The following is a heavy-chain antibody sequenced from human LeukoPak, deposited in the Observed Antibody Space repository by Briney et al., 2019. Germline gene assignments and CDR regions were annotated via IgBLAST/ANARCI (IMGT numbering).Heavy chain of an antibody. CDR2: IYYSGGT. CDR1: GGSISSGDYY. Sequence: SETLSLTCTVSGGSISSGDYYWTWIRQHPGNGLEWIGYIYYSGGTYYNPSLKNRVTISVDTSKNQFSLKLSSVTAADTAVYYCARSFSPDFWRGYFAYWGQGTLVTVSS. D-gene: IGHD3-3*01. V-gene: IGHV4-31*03. J-gene: IGHJ4*02. CDR3: ARSFSPDFWRGYFAY.